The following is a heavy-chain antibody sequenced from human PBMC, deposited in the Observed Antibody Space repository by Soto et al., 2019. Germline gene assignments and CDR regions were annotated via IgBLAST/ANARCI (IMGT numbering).Heavy chain of an antibody. J-gene: IGHJ4*02. CDR3: AKGDRNGNFDY. D-gene: IGHD3-16*01. Sequence: GGSLRLSCAASGFTFSSYAMSWVRQAPGKGLEWVSAISGSGGSTYYGDSVKGRFTISRDNSKNTLFLQMNSLRAEDTAVYYCAKGDRNGNFDYWGQGTLVTVSS. CDR1: GFTFSSYA. V-gene: IGHV3-23*01. CDR2: ISGSGGST.